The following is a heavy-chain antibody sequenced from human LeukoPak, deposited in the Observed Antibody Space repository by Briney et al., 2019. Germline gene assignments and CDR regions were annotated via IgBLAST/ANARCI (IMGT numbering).Heavy chain of an antibody. V-gene: IGHV3-30*18. CDR2: ISYDGSNK. CDR1: GFTFSSYG. CDR3: AKARYSSGYDVDI. D-gene: IGHD3-22*01. Sequence: PGRSLRLSCAASGFTFSSYGMHWVRQAPGKGLEWVAVISYDGSNKYYADSVKGRFTISRDNSKNTLYLQMNSLRAEDTAVYYCAKARYSSGYDVDIWGQGTMVTVSS. J-gene: IGHJ3*02.